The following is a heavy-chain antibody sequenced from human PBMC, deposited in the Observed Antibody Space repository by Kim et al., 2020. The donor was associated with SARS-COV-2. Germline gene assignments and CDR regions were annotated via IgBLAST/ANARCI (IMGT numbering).Heavy chain of an antibody. D-gene: IGHD5-18*01. Sequence: ASVKVSCKASGYTFTGYYMHWVRQAPGQGLEWMGRINPNSGGTNYAQKFQGRVTMTRDTSISTAYMELSRLRSDDTAVYYCARDYRDSVKYSYGSLGFDYWGQGTLVTVSS. J-gene: IGHJ4*02. V-gene: IGHV1-2*06. CDR2: INPNSGGT. CDR3: ARDYRDSVKYSYGSLGFDY. CDR1: GYTFTGYY.